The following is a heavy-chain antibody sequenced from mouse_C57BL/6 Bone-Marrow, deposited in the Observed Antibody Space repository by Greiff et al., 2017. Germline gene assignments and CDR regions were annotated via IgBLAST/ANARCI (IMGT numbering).Heavy chain of an antibody. D-gene: IGHD2-4*01. Sequence: QVQLQQPGAELVKPGASVKLSCKASGYTFTNYWMHLVKQRPGQGLEWIGMMHPNGGSPDYNEKFKSEATLRVDKSSRTAYMELSSLTSEDSAVYYCARSYDYDDYTMDYWGQGTSVTVSS. CDR2: MHPNGGSP. CDR3: ARSYDYDDYTMDY. CDR1: GYTFTNYW. J-gene: IGHJ4*01. V-gene: IGHV1-64*01.